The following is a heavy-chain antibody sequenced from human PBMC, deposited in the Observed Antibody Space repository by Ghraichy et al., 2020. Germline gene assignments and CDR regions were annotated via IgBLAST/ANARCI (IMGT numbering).Heavy chain of an antibody. CDR2: ISGDGYTT. Sequence: GGSLRLSCATSGFTFDDYAMHWVRQAPGMGLEWVSLISGDGYTTNYTDSVRGRFTISRDNSKNSLYLQMNSLRTEDTALYYCAKDPTFYPWGQGTLVTVSS. J-gene: IGHJ5*02. CDR3: AKDPTFYP. V-gene: IGHV3-43*02. CDR1: GFTFDDYA.